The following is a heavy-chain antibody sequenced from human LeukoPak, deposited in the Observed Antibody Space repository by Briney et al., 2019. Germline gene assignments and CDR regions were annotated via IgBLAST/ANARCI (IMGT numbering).Heavy chain of an antibody. Sequence: GGSLRLSCAASGFTFSSYGMHWVRQAPGKGLEWVSAISGSGGSTYYADSVKGRFTISRDNSKNTLYLQMNSLRAEDTAVYYCAKSSQGYSEFDYWGQGTLVTVSS. J-gene: IGHJ4*02. V-gene: IGHV3-23*01. D-gene: IGHD4-11*01. CDR2: ISGSGGST. CDR3: AKSSQGYSEFDY. CDR1: GFTFSSYG.